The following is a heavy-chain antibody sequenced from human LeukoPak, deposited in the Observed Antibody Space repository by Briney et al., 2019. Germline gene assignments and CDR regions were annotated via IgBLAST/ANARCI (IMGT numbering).Heavy chain of an antibody. J-gene: IGHJ4*02. D-gene: IGHD6-19*01. CDR2: VYYSGST. V-gene: IGHV4-59*01. Sequence: SETLSLTCTVSGGSISSYYWSWIRQPPGKGLEWIGYVYYSGSTNYNPSLKSRVTISVDTSKNQFSLKLSSVTAADTAVYYCARAVAGTFDYWGQGTLVTVSS. CDR1: GGSISSYY. CDR3: ARAVAGTFDY.